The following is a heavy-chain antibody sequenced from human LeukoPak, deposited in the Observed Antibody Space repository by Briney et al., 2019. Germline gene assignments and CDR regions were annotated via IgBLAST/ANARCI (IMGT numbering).Heavy chain of an antibody. CDR2: IYTSGST. V-gene: IGHV4-61*02. D-gene: IGHD2-2*01. Sequence: SQTLSLTCTVSGGSISSGSYYWSWIRQPAGKGLEWIGRIYTSGSTNYNPSLKSRVTISVDTSKNQFSLKLSSVTAADTAVYYCARGVVPAATYYYYYYYMDVWGKGTTVTVSS. CDR1: GGSISSGSYY. J-gene: IGHJ6*03. CDR3: ARGVVPAATYYYYYYYMDV.